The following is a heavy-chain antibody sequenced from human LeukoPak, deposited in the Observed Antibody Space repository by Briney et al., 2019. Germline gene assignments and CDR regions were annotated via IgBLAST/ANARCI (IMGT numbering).Heavy chain of an antibody. CDR3: ANPRYDSSGYYYVD. CDR1: GYTFTDYT. D-gene: IGHD3-22*01. Sequence: ASVKVSCKASGYTFTDYTMHWLRQAPGQKLDWMGWINGGSGNTKYSPEFQGRVTITRDTSASTAYMELSSLRSEDTAVYYCANPRYDSSGYYYVDWGQGTLVTVSS. J-gene: IGHJ4*02. CDR2: INGGSGNT. V-gene: IGHV1-3*01.